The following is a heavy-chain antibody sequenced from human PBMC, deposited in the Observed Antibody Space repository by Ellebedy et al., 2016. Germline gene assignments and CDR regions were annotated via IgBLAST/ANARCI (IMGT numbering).Heavy chain of an antibody. D-gene: IGHD6-19*01. Sequence: GGSLRLSCAASGFTFSSYGMHWVRQAPGKGLEWVAVIWYDGSNKYYADSVKGRFTISRDNSKNTLYLQMNSLRAEDTAVYYCARGGVAVAGTPLDYWGQGTLVTVSS. V-gene: IGHV3-33*01. CDR3: ARGGVAVAGTPLDY. J-gene: IGHJ4*02. CDR1: GFTFSSYG. CDR2: IWYDGSNK.